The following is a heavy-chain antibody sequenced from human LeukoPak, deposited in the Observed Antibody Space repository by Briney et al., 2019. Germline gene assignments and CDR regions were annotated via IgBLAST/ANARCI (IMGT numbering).Heavy chain of an antibody. CDR1: GFTFSSYA. D-gene: IGHD2-2*01. CDR3: ARDWYHAIDY. Sequence: GRSLRLSCAASGFTFSSYAMHWVRQAPGKGLEWVAVISYDGSNKYYADSVKGRFTISRDNAKNTLYLEMNSLRVEDTAVYYCARDWYHAIDYWGQGTLVTVSS. V-gene: IGHV3-30*04. J-gene: IGHJ4*02. CDR2: ISYDGSNK.